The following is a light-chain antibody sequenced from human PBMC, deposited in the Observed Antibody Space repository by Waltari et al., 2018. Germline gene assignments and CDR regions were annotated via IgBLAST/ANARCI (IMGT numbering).Light chain of an antibody. V-gene: IGKV1-5*03. J-gene: IGKJ1*01. CDR2: KAS. Sequence: STLSASVGDRVTITCWASQSISTWLAWYQQKPGKAPKLLIYKASILESGVPSRISGSGSGTEFTLTINSLQPDDFATYYCQHYSTYSRTFGQGTKVEIK. CDR3: QHYSTYSRT. CDR1: QSISTW.